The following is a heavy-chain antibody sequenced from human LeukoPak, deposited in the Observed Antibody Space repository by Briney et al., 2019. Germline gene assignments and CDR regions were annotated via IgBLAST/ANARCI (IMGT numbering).Heavy chain of an antibody. J-gene: IGHJ4*02. Sequence: PGGSLRLSCAASGFTFSSYSMNWVRQAPGKGLEWVSSISSSSSYIYYADSMKGRFTISRDNAKNSLYLQMNSLRAEDTAVYYCARDPVRPDDSSGFSLYFDYWGQGTLVTVSS. V-gene: IGHV3-21*01. CDR3: ARDPVRPDDSSGFSLYFDY. CDR2: ISSSSSYI. D-gene: IGHD3-22*01. CDR1: GFTFSSYS.